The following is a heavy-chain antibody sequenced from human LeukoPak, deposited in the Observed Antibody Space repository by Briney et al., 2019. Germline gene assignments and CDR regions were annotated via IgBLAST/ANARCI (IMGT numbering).Heavy chain of an antibody. Sequence: GGSLRLSCAASGFTFSSYEMNWVRQAPGKGLEWVSYISSSGSTIYYADSVKGRFTISRDNAKNSLYLQMNNLRAEGTAVYYCAREGYYYDSSGYTAGAFDIWGQGTMVTVSS. J-gene: IGHJ3*02. D-gene: IGHD3-22*01. CDR1: GFTFSSYE. V-gene: IGHV3-48*03. CDR2: ISSSGSTI. CDR3: AREGYYYDSSGYTAGAFDI.